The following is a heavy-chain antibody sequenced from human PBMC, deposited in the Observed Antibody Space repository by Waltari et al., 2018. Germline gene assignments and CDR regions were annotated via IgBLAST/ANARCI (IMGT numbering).Heavy chain of an antibody. CDR3: ARDRYCGGDCYFAFDI. Sequence: QVQLVQSGAEVKKPGSSVKVSCKASGGTFSSYAISWVRQAPGQGLGWMGGIIPIFGTANYVQKFQGRVTVTADDATSTAYMELSSLSSEDTAVYYCARDRYCGGDCYFAFDIWGQGTMVTVSS. V-gene: IGHV1-69*12. CDR1: GGTFSSYA. CDR2: IIPIFGTA. J-gene: IGHJ3*02. D-gene: IGHD2-21*02.